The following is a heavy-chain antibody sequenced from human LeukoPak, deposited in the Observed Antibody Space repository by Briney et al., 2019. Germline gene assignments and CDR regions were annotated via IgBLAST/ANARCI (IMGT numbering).Heavy chain of an antibody. V-gene: IGHV3-30-3*01. D-gene: IGHD5-18*01. CDR1: GFTFSSYA. CDR3: ASDGTSYGSLLDY. Sequence: GGSLRLSCAASGFTFSSYAMHWVRQAPGKGLEWVALISYDGSNKYYADSVKGRFTISRDNSKNTLYLQMNSLRAEDTAVYYCASDGTSYGSLLDYWGQGTLVTVSS. J-gene: IGHJ4*02. CDR2: ISYDGSNK.